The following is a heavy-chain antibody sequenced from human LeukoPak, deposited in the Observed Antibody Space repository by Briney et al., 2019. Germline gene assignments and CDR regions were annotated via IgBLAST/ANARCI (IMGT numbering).Heavy chain of an antibody. D-gene: IGHD4-11*01. CDR1: GFTVSGDY. CDR2: LYYGVST. V-gene: IGHV3-66*02. J-gene: IGHJ4*02. CDR3: VRSGGLQKFDC. Sequence: PGGSLRLSCVVSGFTVSGDYISWFRQAPGKGLEWVSVLYYGVSTFYKDSVKGRFTISRDTSKNTLYLQMNSLRADDTAIYYCVRSGGLQKFDCWGQGTLVTVSS.